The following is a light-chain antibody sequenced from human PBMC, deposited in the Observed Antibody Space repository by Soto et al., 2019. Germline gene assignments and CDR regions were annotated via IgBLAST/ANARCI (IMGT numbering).Light chain of an antibody. J-gene: IGKJ1*01. V-gene: IGKV1-5*03. CDR2: KAS. Sequence: DIQMTQSPSTLSASVGDRVTITCRASQSISSWLAWYQQKQGKAPKRLIYKASSSERGVPSRFGGSGSGAEFSLTISSLQPDDFAAYYCQQYNSNSPTFGQGTKVEIK. CDR3: QQYNSNSPT. CDR1: QSISSW.